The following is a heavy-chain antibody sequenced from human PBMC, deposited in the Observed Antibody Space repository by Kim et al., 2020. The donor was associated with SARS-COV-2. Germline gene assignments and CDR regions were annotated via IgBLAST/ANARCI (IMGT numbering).Heavy chain of an antibody. CDR1: GFTFSSYA. J-gene: IGHJ4*02. CDR3: AKGYYDSSGYYYLFDY. V-gene: IGHV3-33*06. D-gene: IGHD3-22*01. CDR2: IWYDGSNK. Sequence: GGSLRLSCAASGFTFSSYAMHWVRQAPGKGLEWVAVIWYDGSNKYYADSVKGRVTISRDNSKNTLYLQMNSLRAEDTAVYYCAKGYYDSSGYYYLFDYWGQGTLVPVSS.